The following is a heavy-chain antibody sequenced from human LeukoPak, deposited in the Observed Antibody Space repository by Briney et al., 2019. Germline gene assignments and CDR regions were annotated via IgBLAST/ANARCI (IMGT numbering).Heavy chain of an antibody. CDR2: ISAYNGNT. Sequence: ASVKVSCKASGYTFTSYGISWVRQAPGQGLEWMGWISAYNGNTNYAQKLQGRVTMTTDTSTSTAYMELRSLRSDDTAVYYCASSENYYDSSGYFAFDIWGQGTMVTVSS. CDR3: ASSENYYDSSGYFAFDI. D-gene: IGHD3-22*01. V-gene: IGHV1-18*01. CDR1: GYTFTSYG. J-gene: IGHJ3*02.